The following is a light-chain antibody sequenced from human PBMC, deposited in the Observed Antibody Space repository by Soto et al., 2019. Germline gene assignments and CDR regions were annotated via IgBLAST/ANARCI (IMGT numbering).Light chain of an antibody. J-gene: IGLJ3*02. CDR3: QTWGTGFRV. CDR2: LNSDGSH. Sequence: QSVLTQSPSASASLGASVKLTCTLSGGHNSYAIAWHQQQPEKGPRYLMTLNSDGSHSKGDGIPDRFSGSTSGAERYLTISSLQSEDEADYYCQTWGTGFRVFGGGTKVTVL. CDR1: GGHNSYA. V-gene: IGLV4-69*01.